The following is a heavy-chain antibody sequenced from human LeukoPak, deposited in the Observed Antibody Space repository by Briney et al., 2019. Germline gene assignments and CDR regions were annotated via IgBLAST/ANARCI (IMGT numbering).Heavy chain of an antibody. CDR3: ARTGDRGGFDY. J-gene: IGHJ4*02. CDR2: ISGSGTNI. CDR1: GFTFSDYY. V-gene: IGHV3-11*01. D-gene: IGHD7-27*01. Sequence: GGSLRLSCAASGFTFSDYYMSWIRQALGKGLEWISYISGSGTNIYYADSVRGRFTISRDNAKNSLYLQMNGLRAEDTAVYYCARTGDRGGFDYWGQGTLVTVSS.